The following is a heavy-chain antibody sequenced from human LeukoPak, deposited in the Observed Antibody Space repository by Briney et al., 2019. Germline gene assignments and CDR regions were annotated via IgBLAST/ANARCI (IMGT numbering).Heavy chain of an antibody. D-gene: IGHD3-22*01. CDR3: ARDRMIVVVHTAFDI. CDR1: GGTFSSYA. Sequence: APVKVSCKASGGTFSSYAISWVRQAPGQGLEWMGRIIPILGIANYAQKFQGRVTITADKSTSTAYMELSSLRSEDTAVYYCARDRMIVVVHTAFDIWGQGTMVTVSS. J-gene: IGHJ3*02. V-gene: IGHV1-69*04. CDR2: IIPILGIA.